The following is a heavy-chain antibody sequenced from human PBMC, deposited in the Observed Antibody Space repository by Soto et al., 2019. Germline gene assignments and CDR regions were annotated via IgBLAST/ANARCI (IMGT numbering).Heavy chain of an antibody. V-gene: IGHV1-3*01. CDR1: GYTFTSYA. J-gene: IGHJ4*02. Sequence: ASVKVSCKASGYTFTSYAMHWVRQAPGQRLEWMGWINAGNGNTKYSQKFQGRVTITRDTSASTAYMEPSSLRSEDTAVYYCARGIPTGRKGPFDYWGQGTLVTVSS. CDR3: ARGIPTGRKGPFDY. CDR2: INAGNGNT. D-gene: IGHD1-1*01.